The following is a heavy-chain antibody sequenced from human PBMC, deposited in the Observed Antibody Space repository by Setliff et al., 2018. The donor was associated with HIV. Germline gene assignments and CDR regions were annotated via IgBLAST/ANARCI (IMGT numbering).Heavy chain of an antibody. CDR1: GYSFTKFW. CDR2: IYPGDSDT. V-gene: IGHV5-51*01. J-gene: IGHJ4*02. D-gene: IGHD3-10*01. Sequence: GESLKISCQASGYSFTKFWIGWVRQMPGKGLEWMGLIYPGDSDTRYSPSFQGQVTISADKSTAYLQWSSLKASDTAMYYCARHLYYYGSGSYYFDYWGQGTLVTVSS. CDR3: ARHLYYYGSGSYYFDY.